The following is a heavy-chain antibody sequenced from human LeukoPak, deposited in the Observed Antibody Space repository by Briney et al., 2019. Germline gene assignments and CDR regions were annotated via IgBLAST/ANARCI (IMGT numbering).Heavy chain of an antibody. CDR1: GFTFDDYA. CDR2: ISWKSGSI. V-gene: IGHV3-9*01. CDR3: AKGNSDFWSGYPAPGRGNWFDP. J-gene: IGHJ5*02. Sequence: GGSLRLSCAASGFTFDDYAMHWVRQAPGKGLEWVSGISWKSGSIGYADSVKGRFTISRDNAKNSLYLQMNSLRAEDTAVYYCAKGNSDFWSGYPAPGRGNWFDPWGQGTLVTVSS. D-gene: IGHD3-3*01.